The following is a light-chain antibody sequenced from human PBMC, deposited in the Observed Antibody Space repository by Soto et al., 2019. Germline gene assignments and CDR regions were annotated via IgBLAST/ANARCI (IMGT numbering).Light chain of an antibody. CDR2: EVT. CDR3: SSFAGSDNVV. CDR1: SSDVGGYNY. Sequence: QSVLTQPPSASGSPGQSVTISCTGTSSDVGGYNYVSWYQQHPDKAPNLMIYEVTKRPAGVPDRFSGSKSGNTASLAVSGLQAEDEADYYCSSFAGSDNVVFGAGTKLTVL. V-gene: IGLV2-8*01. J-gene: IGLJ2*01.